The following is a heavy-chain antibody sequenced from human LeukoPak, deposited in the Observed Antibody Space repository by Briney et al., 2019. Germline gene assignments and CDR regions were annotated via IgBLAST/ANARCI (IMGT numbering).Heavy chain of an antibody. CDR2: ISYDGSNK. J-gene: IGHJ3*02. V-gene: IGHV3-30*04. CDR1: GFTFSSYA. CDR3: AYPTVGATGAFDI. Sequence: GGSLRLSCAAPGFTFSSYAMSWVRQAPGKGLEWVAVISYDGSNKYYADSVKGRFTISRDNSKNSLYLQMNSLRAEDTAVYYCAYPTVGATGAFDIWGQGTMVTVSS. D-gene: IGHD1-26*01.